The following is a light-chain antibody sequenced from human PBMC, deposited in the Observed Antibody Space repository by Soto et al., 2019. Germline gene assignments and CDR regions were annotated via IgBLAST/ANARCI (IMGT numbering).Light chain of an antibody. CDR1: SSDIGAGYD. V-gene: IGLV1-40*01. CDR2: GNS. Sequence: QSVLTQPPSVSGAPGQRVTISCTGGSSDIGAGYDVHWYQQLPGTAPKLLIYGNSNRPSGVPDRFSGSKSGTSDSLAITGLQAEDEAGYYCQSYDSSLSGWVFGGGTQLTVL. CDR3: QSYDSSLSGWV. J-gene: IGLJ7*01.